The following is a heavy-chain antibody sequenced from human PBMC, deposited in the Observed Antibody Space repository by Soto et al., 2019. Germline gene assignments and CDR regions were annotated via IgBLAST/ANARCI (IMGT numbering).Heavy chain of an antibody. J-gene: IGHJ4*02. CDR2: ISLSGTT. Sequence: QVQLQESGPGLVKPSGTLSLTCAVSGASISNTNFWSWVRQPPGKGLEWIGEISLSGTTDYNPSLRSRVSMSVDKSKNQLSLTLNSVTAADTAVYYCATEDSTNCTHDYWGQGILVTVSS. D-gene: IGHD2-2*01. CDR3: ATEDSTNCTHDY. CDR1: GASISNTNF. V-gene: IGHV4-4*02.